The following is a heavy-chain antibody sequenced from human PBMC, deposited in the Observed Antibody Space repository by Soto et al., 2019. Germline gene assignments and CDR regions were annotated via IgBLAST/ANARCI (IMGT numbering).Heavy chain of an antibody. D-gene: IGHD3-10*01. CDR1: GFTALSYA. Sequence: QVRLIQSGPEMMQPGASVRVSCKASGFTALSYAFHWVRQAPGQGPEWLGWLNGGVDGTSYSQRFQGRVTISRDKSANTVYLEVNDLTSEDTAVYYCAREVKGVTSFDYWGQGTLVTVSS. V-gene: IGHV1-3*01. CDR3: AREVKGVTSFDY. CDR2: LNGGVDGT. J-gene: IGHJ4*02.